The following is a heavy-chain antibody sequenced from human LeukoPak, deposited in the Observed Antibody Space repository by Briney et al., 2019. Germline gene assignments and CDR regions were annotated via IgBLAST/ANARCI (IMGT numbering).Heavy chain of an antibody. CDR2: IYYSGST. D-gene: IGHD2-15*01. CDR3: ARGPYCSGGSCYSGIDY. CDR1: GGSISSNY. J-gene: IGHJ4*02. V-gene: IGHV4-59*01. Sequence: PSETLSLTCTVSGGSISSNYWSWLRQPPGKGLEWIGYIYYSGSTNYNPSLKSRVTISVDTSKNQFSLTLSSVTAADTAVYYCARGPYCSGGSCYSGIDYWGQGTLVTVSS.